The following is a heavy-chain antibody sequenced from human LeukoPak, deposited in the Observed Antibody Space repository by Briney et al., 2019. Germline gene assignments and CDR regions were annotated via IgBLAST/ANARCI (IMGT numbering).Heavy chain of an antibody. V-gene: IGHV4-59*01. J-gene: IGHJ4*02. CDR3: ARVTGYVIEDNFDY. CDR1: GGSISSYY. Sequence: PSETLSLTCTVSGGSISSYYWSWIRRPPGKGLEWIGYIYYSGSTNYNPSLKSRVTIPVDTSKNQFSLKLRSVTAADTAVYYCARVTGYVIEDNFDYWGQGTLVTVSS. CDR2: IYYSGST. D-gene: IGHD2-15*01.